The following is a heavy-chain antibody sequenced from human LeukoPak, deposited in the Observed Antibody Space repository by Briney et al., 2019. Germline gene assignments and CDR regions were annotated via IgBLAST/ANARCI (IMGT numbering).Heavy chain of an antibody. CDR2: INPNSGGT. Sequence: ASVKVSCKASGYTFTGCYIYWVRQAPGQGLEWMGWINPNSGGTNYAQQFQGRVTMTRDTSSTTAYMELRRLRSDDTAVYYCARHAGYCYYYIDVWGEGTTVTVSS. D-gene: IGHD2-2*03. CDR1: GYTFTGCY. CDR3: ARHAGYCYYYIDV. V-gene: IGHV1-2*02. J-gene: IGHJ6*03.